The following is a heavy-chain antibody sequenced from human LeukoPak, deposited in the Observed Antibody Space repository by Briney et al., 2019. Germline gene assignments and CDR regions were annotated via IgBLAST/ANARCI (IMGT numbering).Heavy chain of an antibody. V-gene: IGHV4-59*11. J-gene: IGHJ1*01. CDR1: GGSISSHY. D-gene: IGHD3-3*01. Sequence: SETLSLTCTVSGGSISSHYWSWIRQPPGKGLEWIGYIYYSGSTNYNPSLKSRVTISVDTSKNQFSLKLSSVTAADSAVYFCARSGDFWFYWGQGTLVTVSS. CDR3: ARSGDFWFY. CDR2: IYYSGST.